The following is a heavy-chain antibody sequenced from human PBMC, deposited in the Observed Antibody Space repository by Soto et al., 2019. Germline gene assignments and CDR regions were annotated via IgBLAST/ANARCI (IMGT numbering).Heavy chain of an antibody. CDR1: GFTFSNAW. CDR3: TALLWFGEFDP. Sequence: EVQLVESGGGLVKPGGSLRLSCAASGFTFSNAWMNWVRQAPGKGLEWVGRIKSKTDGGTTDYAAPVKGRFTISRDDSKNTMYLQMNSMKTEDTAVYYCTALLWFGEFDPWGQGTLVTVSS. J-gene: IGHJ5*02. D-gene: IGHD3-10*01. CDR2: IKSKTDGGTT. V-gene: IGHV3-15*07.